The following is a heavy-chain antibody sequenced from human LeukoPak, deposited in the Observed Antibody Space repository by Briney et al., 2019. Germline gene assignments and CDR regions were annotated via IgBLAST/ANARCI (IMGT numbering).Heavy chain of an antibody. D-gene: IGHD2-2*01. V-gene: IGHV3-30*18. Sequence: GGSLRLSCAASGFTFSSYGMHWVRKAPGEGLEWVAVISYDGSNKFYADSVKGRFTISRDNSKNTLYLQMNSLRAEDTAVYYCAKASVAVPYYFDFWGQGALVTVSS. CDR3: AKASVAVPYYFDF. J-gene: IGHJ4*02. CDR2: ISYDGSNK. CDR1: GFTFSSYG.